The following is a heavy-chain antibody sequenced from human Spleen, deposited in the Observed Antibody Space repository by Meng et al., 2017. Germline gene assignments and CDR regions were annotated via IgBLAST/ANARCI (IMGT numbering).Heavy chain of an antibody. V-gene: IGHV3-23*01. D-gene: IGHD3-22*01. CDR2: ISDSGGST. CDR3: AIQMGFYYDSSGYYGY. J-gene: IGHJ4*02. CDR1: GFTFSSYG. Sequence: GGSLRLSCAASGFTFSSYGMSWVRQAPGKGLEWVSTISDSGGSTYYADSVKGRFTFSRDNSRNTLYLQMNSLRAEDTAVYYCAIQMGFYYDSSGYYGYWGQGTLVTVSS.